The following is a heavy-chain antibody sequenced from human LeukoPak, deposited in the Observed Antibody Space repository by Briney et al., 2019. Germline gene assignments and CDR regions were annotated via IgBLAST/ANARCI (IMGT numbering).Heavy chain of an antibody. J-gene: IGHJ4*02. Sequence: SETLSLTCTVSGGSISSSSYYWGWIRQPPGKGLEWIGSIYYSGSTYYNPSLKSRVTISVDTSKNQFSLKLSSVTAADTAVYYCARDKPYYYESSGYYPFDYWGQGTLVTVSS. CDR1: GGSISSSSYY. CDR3: ARDKPYYYESSGYYPFDY. CDR2: IYYSGST. D-gene: IGHD3-22*01. V-gene: IGHV4-39*07.